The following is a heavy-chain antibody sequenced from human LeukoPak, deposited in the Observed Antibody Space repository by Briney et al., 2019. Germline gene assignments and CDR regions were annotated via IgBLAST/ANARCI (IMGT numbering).Heavy chain of an antibody. CDR2: ISSSSSYI. CDR3: ARGGYGIGGFDY. Sequence: GGSLRLSCAASGFTFSSYSMNWVRQAPGKGLEWVSSISSSSSYIYYADSAKGRFTISRDNAKNSLYLQMNSLRAEDTAVYYCARGGYGIGGFDYWGQGTLATVSS. D-gene: IGHD3-3*01. CDR1: GFTFSSYS. V-gene: IGHV3-21*01. J-gene: IGHJ4*02.